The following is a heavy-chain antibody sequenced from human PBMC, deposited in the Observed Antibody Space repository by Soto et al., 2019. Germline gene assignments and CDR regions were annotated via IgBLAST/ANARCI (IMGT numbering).Heavy chain of an antibody. CDR1: GFSFISYG. Sequence: PRESLRLSCAASGFSFISYGMHLVRQAPGKGLEWVAVISYDGNKKYYADSVKGRFTISRDNSKNTLYLQMNSLRAEDTAVYYWAIHTGDCSSTICNPGNNW. CDR3: AIHTGDCSSTICNPGNNW. J-gene: IGHJ5*01. V-gene: IGHV3-30*03. CDR2: ISYDGNKK. D-gene: IGHD2-2*01.